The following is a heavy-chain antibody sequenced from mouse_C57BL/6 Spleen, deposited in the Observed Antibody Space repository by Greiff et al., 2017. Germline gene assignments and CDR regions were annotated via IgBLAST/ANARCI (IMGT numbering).Heavy chain of an antibody. CDR2: IDPSDSET. CDR3: AMMAMVTRAMDY. CDR1: GYTFTSYW. J-gene: IGHJ4*01. V-gene: IGHV1-52*01. Sequence: QVQLQQPGAELVRPGSSVKLSCKASGYTFTSYWMHWVKQRPIQGLEWIGNIDPSDSETHYNQKFKDKSTLTVDKSSSTAYMQLSSLTSEDSAVYYCAMMAMVTRAMDYWGQGTSVTVSS. D-gene: IGHD2-2*01.